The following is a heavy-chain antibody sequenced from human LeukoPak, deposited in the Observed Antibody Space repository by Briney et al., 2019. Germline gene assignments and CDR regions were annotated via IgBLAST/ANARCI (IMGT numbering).Heavy chain of an antibody. CDR1: RFTFSTYA. J-gene: IGHJ1*01. D-gene: IGHD6-19*01. CDR3: ARDRIAVAGMGAFQH. Sequence: GGSLRLSCAASRFTFSTYAMHWVRQALGKGLEWVAGISNDGTNEDHADSVKGRFTISRDNSKNTLYLQMNSLRAEDTAIYYCARDRIAVAGMGAFQHWGQGTLVTVSS. CDR2: ISNDGTNE. V-gene: IGHV3-30-3*01.